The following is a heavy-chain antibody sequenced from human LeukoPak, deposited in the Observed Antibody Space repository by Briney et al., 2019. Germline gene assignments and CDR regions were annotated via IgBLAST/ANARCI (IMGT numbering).Heavy chain of an antibody. Sequence: GGSLRLSCVASGFSFASHWMIWVRQAPGKGLEWLANINQHGNEKYHADSVEGRFTISRDNARNSLYLQMNSLRAEDSAIYYCVRDGEAPGLYFVSWGQGTLLTVSS. CDR1: GFSFASHW. CDR3: VRDGEAPGLYFVS. J-gene: IGHJ4*02. CDR2: INQHGNEK. D-gene: IGHD7-27*01. V-gene: IGHV3-7*01.